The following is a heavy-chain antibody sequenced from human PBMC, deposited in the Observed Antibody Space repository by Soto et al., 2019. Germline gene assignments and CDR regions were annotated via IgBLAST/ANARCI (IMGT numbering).Heavy chain of an antibody. J-gene: IGHJ6*03. CDR1: GFTFSSYG. Sequence: PGGSLRLSCAASGFTFSSYGMHWVRQAPGKGLEWVAVISYDGSNKYYADSVKGRFTISRDNSKNTLYLQMNSLRAEDTAVYYCAKDHSYYYYYMDVWGKGTTVTVSS. V-gene: IGHV3-30*18. CDR2: ISYDGSNK. CDR3: AKDHSYYYYYMDV.